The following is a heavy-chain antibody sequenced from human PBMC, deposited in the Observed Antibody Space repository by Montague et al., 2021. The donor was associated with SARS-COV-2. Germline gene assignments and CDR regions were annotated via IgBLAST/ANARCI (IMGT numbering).Heavy chain of an antibody. Sequence: SETLSLTCTVSGGSIGTSTYYWGWIRQPPGKGLEWIGSVYYTEXTXYXXCLKSRVTISVDTSQNQFSLKLSSVTAADTAMYYCAGQRASSPFDHWGQGTLVTVSS. CDR3: AGQRASSPFDH. D-gene: IGHD6-13*01. CDR2: VYYTEXT. CDR1: GGSIGTSTYY. V-gene: IGHV4-39*01. J-gene: IGHJ4*02.